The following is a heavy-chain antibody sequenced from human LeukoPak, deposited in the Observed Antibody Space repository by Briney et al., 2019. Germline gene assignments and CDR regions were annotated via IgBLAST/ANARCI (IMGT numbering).Heavy chain of an antibody. J-gene: IGHJ4*02. CDR2: ISSNGGST. D-gene: IGHD3-10*01. CDR3: VKAQYYYGSGSYFDY. Sequence: PGGSLRLSCSAPGFTFSSYAMHWVRQAPGKGLEYVSAISSNGGSTYYADSVKGRFTISRDNSKNTLYLQMSSLRAEDTAVYYCVKAQYYYGSGSYFDYWGQGTLVTVSS. CDR1: GFTFSSYA. V-gene: IGHV3-64D*09.